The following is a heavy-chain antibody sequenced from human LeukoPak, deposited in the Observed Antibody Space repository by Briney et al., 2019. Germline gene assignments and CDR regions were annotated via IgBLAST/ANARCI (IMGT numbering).Heavy chain of an antibody. J-gene: IGHJ4*02. CDR3: ARLDSSGYLYYFDY. CDR2: VSSSSSYI. D-gene: IGHD3-22*01. CDR1: GFTFSTYT. V-gene: IGHV3-21*01. Sequence: GGSLRLSCAASGFTFSTYTLNWVRQAPGKGLEWVSSVSSSSSYIYYADSVKGRFTISRDNAKNSLYLQMNSLRAEDTAVYYCARLDSSGYLYYFDYWGQGTLVTVSS.